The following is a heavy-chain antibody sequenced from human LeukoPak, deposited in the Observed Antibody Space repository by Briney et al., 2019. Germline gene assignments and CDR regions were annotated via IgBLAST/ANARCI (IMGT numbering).Heavy chain of an antibody. CDR2: INHSGST. V-gene: IGHV4-34*01. CDR3: ARGRGAFDY. CDR1: GGSFSGYY. Sequence: SETLSLTCAVYGGSFSGYYWSWIRQPPGKGLEWIGEINHSGSTNYNPSLKSGVTISVDTSRNQFSLKLSSVTAADTAVYYCARGRGAFDYWGQGTLVTVSS. J-gene: IGHJ4*02. D-gene: IGHD3-10*01.